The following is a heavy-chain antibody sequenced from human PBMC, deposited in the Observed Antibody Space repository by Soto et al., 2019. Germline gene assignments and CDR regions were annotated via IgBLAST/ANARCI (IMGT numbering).Heavy chain of an antibody. V-gene: IGHV1-69*13. CDR1: GGTFSSYA. CDR2: IIPIFGTA. Sequence: GASVKVSCKASGGTFSSYAISWVRQAPGQGLEWMGGIIPIFGTANYAQKFQGRVTITADESTSTAYMELSSLRSEDTAVYYCARGTYYYDSSGYCLDYWGQGTLVTVSS. J-gene: IGHJ4*02. CDR3: ARGTYYYDSSGYCLDY. D-gene: IGHD3-22*01.